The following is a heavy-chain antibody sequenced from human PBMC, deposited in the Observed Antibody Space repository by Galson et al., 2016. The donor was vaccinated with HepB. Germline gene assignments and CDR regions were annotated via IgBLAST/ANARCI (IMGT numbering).Heavy chain of an antibody. D-gene: IGHD3-3*01. J-gene: IGHJ5*02. CDR1: GFTFSNYA. V-gene: IGHV3-23*01. CDR3: AKDNRSGFYSRWFDP. CDR2: ISGSGGSP. Sequence: SLRLSCAASGFTFSNYAMSWVRQAPGKGLEWVSAISGSGGSPYYADSVKGRFTISRDNSKNTLYLQMNSLRVEGTALYYCAKDNRSGFYSRWFDPWGQGTLVTVSS.